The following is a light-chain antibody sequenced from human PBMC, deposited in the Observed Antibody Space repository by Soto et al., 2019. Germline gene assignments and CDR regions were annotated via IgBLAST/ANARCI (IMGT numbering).Light chain of an antibody. Sequence: DTQTTQPPSSLSASVGARVTITCRASQSISNYLAWYQQKPGKVPKLLIYAASTLQSGVPARFNGSGSGTKFTLTISSLQSEDIAIYYCQQYNSWPPTFGQGTKVGI. CDR2: AAS. CDR3: QQYNSWPPT. V-gene: IGKV1-27*01. CDR1: QSISNY. J-gene: IGKJ1*01.